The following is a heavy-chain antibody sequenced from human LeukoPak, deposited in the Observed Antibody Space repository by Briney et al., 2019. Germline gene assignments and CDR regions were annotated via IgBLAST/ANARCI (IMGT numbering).Heavy chain of an antibody. CDR3: ARGRGSSWYNLAHRPWRSEYYFDY. CDR2: IYYSGST. CDR1: GGSISSYY. Sequence: PSETLSLTCTVSGGSISSYYWSWIRQPPGKGLEWIGYIYYSGSTNYNPSLKSRVTISVDTSKNQFSLKLSSVTAADTAVYYCARGRGSSWYNLAHRPWRSEYYFDYWGQGTLVTVSS. V-gene: IGHV4-59*01. J-gene: IGHJ4*02. D-gene: IGHD6-13*01.